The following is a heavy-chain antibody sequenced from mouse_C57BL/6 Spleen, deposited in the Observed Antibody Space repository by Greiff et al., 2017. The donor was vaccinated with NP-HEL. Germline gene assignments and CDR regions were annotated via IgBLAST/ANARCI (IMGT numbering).Heavy chain of an antibody. J-gene: IGHJ4*01. CDR1: GYTFTSYW. V-gene: IGHV1-64*01. Sequence: QVQLQQPGAELVKPGASVKLSCKASGYTFTSYWMHWVKQRPGQGLEWIGMIHPNSGSTNYNEKFKSKATLTVGKSSSTAYMQLSSLTSEDSAVYYCAEDYDVGGAMDYWGQGTSVTVSS. CDR2: IHPNSGST. CDR3: AEDYDVGGAMDY. D-gene: IGHD2-4*01.